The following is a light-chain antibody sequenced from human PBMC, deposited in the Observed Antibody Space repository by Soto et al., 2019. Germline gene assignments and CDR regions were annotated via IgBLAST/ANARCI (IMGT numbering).Light chain of an antibody. CDR1: SSDVGYYDL. CDR2: GVS. J-gene: IGLJ3*02. CDR3: SSYTSYTTLWV. V-gene: IGLV2-14*02. Sequence: QSALTQPASVSGSPGQSITISCAGTSSDVGYYDLVSWYQQHPGKAPKLMIYGVSNRPSGVSNRFSGSKSGNAASLTISGLQAEDEADYYCSSYTSYTTLWVFGGGTKLTVL.